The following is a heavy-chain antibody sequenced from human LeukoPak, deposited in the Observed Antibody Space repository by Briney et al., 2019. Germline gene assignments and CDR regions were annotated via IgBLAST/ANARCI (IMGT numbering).Heavy chain of an antibody. D-gene: IGHD3-10*01. Sequence: PGGSLRLSCVASGLSFSTFVMNWVRQSPGKGLEWVSYISNTGSPINYADSVKGRFTISRDNAKNSLYLQMNSLRVEDTAIYYCARGRGEHWGQGTLVTVSS. J-gene: IGHJ1*01. V-gene: IGHV3-48*01. CDR3: ARGRGEH. CDR1: GLSFSTFV. CDR2: ISNTGSPI.